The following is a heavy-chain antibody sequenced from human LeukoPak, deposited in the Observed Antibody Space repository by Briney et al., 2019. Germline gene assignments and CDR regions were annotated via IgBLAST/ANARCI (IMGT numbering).Heavy chain of an antibody. Sequence: GGTLRLSCAASGFIFSSHGMNWVRQAPGKGLEWVSGISPSGDITYYADSVKGRFTISRDNSKNTVYVQMNSLRAEDTAVYYCAKDSYSGSGTFYMGSFDYWGQGVLVTVSS. J-gene: IGHJ4*02. D-gene: IGHD3-10*01. CDR1: GFIFSSHG. V-gene: IGHV3-23*01. CDR3: AKDSYSGSGTFYMGSFDY. CDR2: ISPSGDIT.